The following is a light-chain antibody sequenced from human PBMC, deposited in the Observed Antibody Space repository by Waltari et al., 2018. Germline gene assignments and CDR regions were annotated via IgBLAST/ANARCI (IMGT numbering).Light chain of an antibody. V-gene: IGKV3-11*01. Sequence: VILTQSPATLSLSPGERANLACRASQSVGSYVAWYHQKPGQAPRLLIRSASSRATGIPDRFSGSGSGTEFTLTISSLEPEDVGIYHCFQHSSGLSFGQGTEVEI. CDR3: FQHSSGLS. CDR1: QSVGSY. J-gene: IGKJ2*03. CDR2: SAS.